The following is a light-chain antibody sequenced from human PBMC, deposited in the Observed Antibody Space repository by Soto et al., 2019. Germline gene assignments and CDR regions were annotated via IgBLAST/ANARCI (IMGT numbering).Light chain of an antibody. J-gene: IGKJ1*01. CDR3: QQSYSTPWT. CDR2: AAS. V-gene: IGKV1-39*01. CDR1: QSISSY. Sequence: DIQMTQSPSSLSASVGDRVTITCRASQSISSYLSWYQQKPGKAPKLLIYAASSLQSGVPSRFSGSGSGTDFTLTISSLQPEDFATDYCQQSYSTPWTFGQGTKVEIK.